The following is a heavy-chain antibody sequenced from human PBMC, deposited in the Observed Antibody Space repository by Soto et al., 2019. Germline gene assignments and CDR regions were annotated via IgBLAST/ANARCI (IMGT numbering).Heavy chain of an antibody. Sequence: SGPTLVKPAQTLTLTCSFSGFSLTTSGIGVGWVRQPPGKALEWLTLIYWDDDKRYSPSLKSRLTISKDTSKNQVVLTMTNVDPLDTGTYYCAHVNLYGGHDYWGRGTLVTVSS. CDR2: IYWDDDK. CDR1: GFSLTTSGIG. V-gene: IGHV2-5*02. D-gene: IGHD4-17*01. J-gene: IGHJ4*02. CDR3: AHVNLYGGHDY.